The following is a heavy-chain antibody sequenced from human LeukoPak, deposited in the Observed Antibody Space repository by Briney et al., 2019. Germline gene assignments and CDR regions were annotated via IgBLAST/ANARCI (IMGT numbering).Heavy chain of an antibody. CDR3: FASGYCSGGSCYYVHFDY. D-gene: IGHD2-15*01. CDR1: GFTFSSYA. CDR2: ISGSGGST. V-gene: IGHV3-23*01. Sequence: GGSLRLSCAASGFTFSSYAMSWVRQAPGKGLEWVSAISGSGGSTHYADSVKGRFTISRDNSKNTLYLQMNSLRAEDTAVYYCFASGYCSGGSCYYVHFDYWGQGTLVTVSS. J-gene: IGHJ4*02.